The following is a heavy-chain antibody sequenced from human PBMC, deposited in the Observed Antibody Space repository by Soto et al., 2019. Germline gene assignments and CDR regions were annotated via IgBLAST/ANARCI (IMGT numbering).Heavy chain of an antibody. J-gene: IGHJ5*02. CDR3: ARVVVQRPYWGYNWFEP. CDR2: IYRSVST. CDR1: GGSISSGGYS. D-gene: IGHD3-16*01. V-gene: IGHV4-30-2*01. Sequence: SETLSLTCAVSGGSISSGGYSWSWIRHPPGKGLEWIGYIYRSVSTFYNPPLKSRVTIAIDKSKNQFSLKLGSVTAADTAVYYCARVVVQRPYWGYNWFEPWGQGNMVTV.